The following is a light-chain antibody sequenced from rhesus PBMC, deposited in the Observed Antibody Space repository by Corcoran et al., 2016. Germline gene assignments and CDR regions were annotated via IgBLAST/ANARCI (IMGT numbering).Light chain of an antibody. J-gene: IGLJ1*01. CDR3: TSYEASDTYI. CDR1: SSDTGRYNY. V-gene: IGLV2-11*01. CDR2: KVN. Sequence: QSAPLQSPSVSGSLGQSVTISCTGTSSDTGRYNYVSWYRQQPGTTTKLMMYKVNMRPSVVSDRFSGSNSGNTASLTISGLQAEDEADYYCTSYEASDTYIFGAGTRLTVL.